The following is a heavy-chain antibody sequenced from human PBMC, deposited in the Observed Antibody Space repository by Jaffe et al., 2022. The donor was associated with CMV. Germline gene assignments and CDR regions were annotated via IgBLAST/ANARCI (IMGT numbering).Heavy chain of an antibody. V-gene: IGHV3-15*01. D-gene: IGHD3-16*01. CDR1: GFTFSNAW. CDR2: IKSKTDGGTT. Sequence: EVQLVESGGGLVKPGGSLRLSCAASGFTFSNAWMSWVRQAPGKGLEWVGRIKSKTDGGTTDYAAPVKGRFTISRDDSKNTLYLQMNSLKTEDTAVYYCTTDRLGGDAFDIWGQGTMVTVSS. J-gene: IGHJ3*02. CDR3: TTDRLGGDAFDI.